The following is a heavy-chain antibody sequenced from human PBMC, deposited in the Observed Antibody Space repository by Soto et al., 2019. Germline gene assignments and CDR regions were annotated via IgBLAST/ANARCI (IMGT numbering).Heavy chain of an antibody. Sequence: ASVKVSCKASGYTFTSYGISWVRQAPGQGLEWMGWISAYNGNTNYAQKLQGRVTMTTDTSTSTAYMALRSLRSDDTAVYYCVIAARRGHFDYWGQGTLVTVSS. J-gene: IGHJ4*02. CDR1: GYTFTSYG. CDR2: ISAYNGNT. CDR3: VIAARRGHFDY. D-gene: IGHD6-6*01. V-gene: IGHV1-18*01.